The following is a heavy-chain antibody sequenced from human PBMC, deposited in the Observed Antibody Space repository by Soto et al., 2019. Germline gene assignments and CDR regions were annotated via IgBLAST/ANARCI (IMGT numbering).Heavy chain of an antibody. CDR2: IYNSGSP. V-gene: IGHV4-59*07. Sequence: PSDTTSLTCAVSGDSMYSYDVTWIRQPPGKELEWIGYIYNSGSPNYNPSLKSRVTKSVDTTKNQFSLKLSSVTAADTAVYYCARVITIFGVVIPAYYYMDVWGKGTTVTVSS. CDR1: GDSMYSYD. J-gene: IGHJ6*03. D-gene: IGHD3-3*01. CDR3: ARVITIFGVVIPAYYYMDV.